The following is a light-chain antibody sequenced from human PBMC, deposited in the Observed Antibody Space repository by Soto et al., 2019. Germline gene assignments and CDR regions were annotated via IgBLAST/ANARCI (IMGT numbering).Light chain of an antibody. CDR3: CSHSASYTFV. V-gene: IGLV2-11*01. Sequence: QSALTQPRSVSGSPGQSVTISCTGTSSDVGGYNCVSLYQQHPGKAPQLIIYDVTQRPSGVPDRFSGSKSGNTASLSISGLQAEDEADYYCCSHSASYTFVFGTGTKVTVL. CDR1: SSDVGGYNC. CDR2: DVT. J-gene: IGLJ1*01.